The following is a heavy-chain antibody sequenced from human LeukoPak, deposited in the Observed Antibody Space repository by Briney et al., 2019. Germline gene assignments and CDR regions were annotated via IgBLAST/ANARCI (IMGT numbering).Heavy chain of an antibody. D-gene: IGHD2-2*01. CDR2: IYHSGRT. J-gene: IGHJ5*02. CDR1: GGSISSGGYS. CDR3: ARVSVVVVPAAIWFVP. Sequence: SETLSLTCAVSGGSISSGGYSWSWLRQPQGKGLEWIGYIYHSGRTYYNPSLKSRVTISVDRSKNQLSLKLSSGTGADTALYYWARVSVVVVPAAIWFVPWGQGTLVTASP. V-gene: IGHV4-30-2*01.